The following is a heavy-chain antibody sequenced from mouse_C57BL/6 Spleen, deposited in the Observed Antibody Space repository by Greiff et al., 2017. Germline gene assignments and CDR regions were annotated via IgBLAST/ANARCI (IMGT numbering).Heavy chain of an antibody. Sequence: VKLMESGAELVRPGASVTLSCKASGYTFTDYEMHWVKQTPVHGLEWIGAIDPETGGTAYNQKFKGKAILTADKSSSTAYMELRSLTSEDSAVYYCTRSSYYYGSSPRVWGTGTTVTVSS. V-gene: IGHV1-15*01. J-gene: IGHJ1*03. CDR3: TRSSYYYGSSPRV. D-gene: IGHD1-1*01. CDR2: IDPETGGT. CDR1: GYTFTDYE.